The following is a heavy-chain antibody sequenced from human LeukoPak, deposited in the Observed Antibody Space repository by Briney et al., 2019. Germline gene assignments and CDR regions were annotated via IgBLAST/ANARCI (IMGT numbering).Heavy chain of an antibody. V-gene: IGHV3-48*04. CDR2: ISSSSSTI. J-gene: IGHJ4*02. CDR3: AKDIPPIAAAGTVY. Sequence: GGSLRLACAASGFTFSSYGMHWVCQAPGKGLKRVAYISSSSSTIYYADSVKGRFTISRDNAKNSLYLQMNSLRAEDTAVYYCAKDIPPIAAAGTVYWGQGTLVTVSS. D-gene: IGHD6-13*01. CDR1: GFTFSSYG.